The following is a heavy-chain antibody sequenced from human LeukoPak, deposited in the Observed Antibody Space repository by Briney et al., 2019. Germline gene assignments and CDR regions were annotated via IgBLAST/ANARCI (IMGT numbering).Heavy chain of an antibody. CDR3: ARLPYYYDSSGYMD. CDR1: GGTFSSYA. V-gene: IGHV1-69*05. J-gene: IGHJ4*02. CDR2: IIPIFGTA. D-gene: IGHD3-22*01. Sequence: SVKVSCKASGGTFSSYAISWVRQAPGQGLEWMGRIIPIFGTANYAQKFQGRVTITTDEPTSTAYMELSSLRSDDTAVYYCARLPYYYDSSGYMDWGQGTLVTVSS.